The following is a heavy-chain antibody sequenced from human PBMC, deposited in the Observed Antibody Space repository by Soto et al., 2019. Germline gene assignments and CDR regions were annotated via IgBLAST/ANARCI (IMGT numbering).Heavy chain of an antibody. D-gene: IGHD2-8*02. V-gene: IGHV3-30*18. Sequence: GGSLRLSCTASGFTFNNYGMHWVRQAPGKGLEWVAVISSDANSEYYADSVKGRFTISRDNSKNTLYLQMDSLLAEDTALYYCAKDSSNTGPFDYWGQGTPVTVSS. CDR1: GFTFNNYG. J-gene: IGHJ4*02. CDR2: ISSDANSE. CDR3: AKDSSNTGPFDY.